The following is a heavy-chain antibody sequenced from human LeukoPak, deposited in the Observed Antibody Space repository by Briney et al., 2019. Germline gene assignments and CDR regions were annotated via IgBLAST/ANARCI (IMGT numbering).Heavy chain of an antibody. D-gene: IGHD5-24*01. J-gene: IGHJ4*02. Sequence: GASVKVSCKASGYTFTSHFMHWVRQAPGQGLEWMGIINPSGGSTSYAQKFQGRVTMTRDMSTSTVYMELSSLRSEDTAVYYCATSPREMATRSADYWGQGTLVTVSS. CDR3: ATSPREMATRSADY. CDR2: INPSGGST. CDR1: GYTFTSHF. V-gene: IGHV1-46*03.